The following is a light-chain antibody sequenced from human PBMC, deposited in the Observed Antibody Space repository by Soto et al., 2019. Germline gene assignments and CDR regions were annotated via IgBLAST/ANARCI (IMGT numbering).Light chain of an antibody. CDR1: QSLPHSNGYNY. CDR3: MQALQLPRFT. Sequence: MVMTQSPLSLPVTPGEPASISCRSSQSLPHSNGYNYLDWYLQKPGQSPQLLIYLGSNRATGVPNRFSDSGSGTDFTLKISKLEAEDVGFYSCMQALQLPRFTVGGGTKVDSK. V-gene: IGKV2-28*01. J-gene: IGKJ4*01. CDR2: LGS.